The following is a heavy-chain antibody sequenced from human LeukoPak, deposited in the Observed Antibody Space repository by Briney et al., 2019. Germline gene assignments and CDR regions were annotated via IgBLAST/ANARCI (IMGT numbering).Heavy chain of an antibody. CDR3: ARGEVWDCSGGSCYSRNWFDP. J-gene: IGHJ5*02. CDR2: MYYSGST. CDR1: GGSITSSTYY. V-gene: IGHV4-39*07. Sequence: SETLSLTCTVSGGSITSSTYYWGWIRQPPGKGLEWIGSMYYSGSTYYNPSLKSRVTISVDTSKNQFSLKLSSVTAADTAVYYCARGEVWDCSGGSCYSRNWFDPWGQGTLVTVSS. D-gene: IGHD2-15*01.